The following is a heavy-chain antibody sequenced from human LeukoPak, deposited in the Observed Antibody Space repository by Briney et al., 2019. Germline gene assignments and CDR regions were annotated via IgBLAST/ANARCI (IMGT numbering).Heavy chain of an antibody. CDR3: AKARSVWGDPFDY. CDR1: RFTFSRYW. CDR2: IKQDGSER. D-gene: IGHD3-16*01. J-gene: IGHJ4*02. Sequence: GGSLRLSCAASRFTFSRYWMSWVRQAPGKGLEWVANIKQDGSERYYVDSVKGRFTISRDNSKNTLYLQMNSLRAEDTAVYYCAKARSVWGDPFDYWGQGTLVTVSS. V-gene: IGHV3-7*03.